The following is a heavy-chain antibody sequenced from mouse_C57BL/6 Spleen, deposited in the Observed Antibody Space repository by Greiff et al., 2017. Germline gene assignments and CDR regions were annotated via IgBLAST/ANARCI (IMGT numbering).Heavy chain of an antibody. D-gene: IGHD1-1*01. CDR1: GYTFTSYW. J-gene: IGHJ1*03. CDR2: IHPNSGST. V-gene: IGHV1-64*01. Sequence: VQLQQPGAELVKPGASVTLSCKASGYTFTSYWMHWVKQRPGQGLEWIGMIHPNSGSTNYNETFKSKATLTVDQSSSTAYMQLSILTSEDSAVYYCARAQYRYYGSSHWYFDVWGTGTTVTVSS. CDR3: ARAQYRYYGSSHWYFDV.